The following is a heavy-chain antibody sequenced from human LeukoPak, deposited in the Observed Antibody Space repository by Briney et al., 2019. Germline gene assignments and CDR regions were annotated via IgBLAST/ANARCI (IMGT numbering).Heavy chain of an antibody. CDR1: GFTFSSYA. D-gene: IGHD1-26*01. V-gene: IGHV3-23*01. CDR2: ISGSGGST. J-gene: IGHJ4*02. Sequence: GGSLRLSCAASGFTFSSYAMSWVRQAPGKGLEWVSAISGSGGSTYYVDSVKGRFTISRDNSKNTLYLQMNSLRAEDTAVYYCSAAGATWADFDYWGQGTVVTVSS. CDR3: SAAGATWADFDY.